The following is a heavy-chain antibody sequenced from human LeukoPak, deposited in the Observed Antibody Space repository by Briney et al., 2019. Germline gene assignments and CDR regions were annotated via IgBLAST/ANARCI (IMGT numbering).Heavy chain of an antibody. CDR3: ARDPGFTHGYNHFDY. D-gene: IGHD5-12*01. Sequence: GGSLRLSCAASGFTFSSYSMNWVRQAPGKGLEGVSSISSSSSYIYYADSVKGRFTISRDNAKNSLYLQMNSLRAEDTAVYYCARDPGFTHGYNHFDYWGQGTLVTVSS. V-gene: IGHV3-21*01. CDR1: GFTFSSYS. CDR2: ISSSSSYI. J-gene: IGHJ4*02.